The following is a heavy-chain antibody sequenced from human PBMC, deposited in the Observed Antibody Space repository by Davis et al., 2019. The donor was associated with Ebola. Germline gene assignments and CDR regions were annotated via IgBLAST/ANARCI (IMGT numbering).Heavy chain of an antibody. CDR1: GFTFSSYG. Sequence: GESLKISCAASGFTFSSYGMHWVRQAPGKGLEWVAVIWYDGSNKYYADSVKGRFTISRDNSKNTLYLQMNSLRAEDTAVYYCAKAANGVWTLTDVWGKGTTVTVSS. CDR3: AKAANGVWTLTDV. V-gene: IGHV3-30*02. CDR2: IWYDGSNK. J-gene: IGHJ6*04. D-gene: IGHD2-8*01.